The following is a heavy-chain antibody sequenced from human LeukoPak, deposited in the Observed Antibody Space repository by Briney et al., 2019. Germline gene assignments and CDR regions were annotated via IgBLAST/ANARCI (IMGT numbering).Heavy chain of an antibody. V-gene: IGHV3-30*04. CDR1: GFTFSSYA. CDR3: AREGQHGDNWNDGFDY. CDR2: ISYDGSNK. Sequence: GRSLRLSCAASGFTFSSYAMHWVRQAPGKGLEWVAVISYDGSNKYYADSVKGRFTISRDNSKNTLYLQMNSLRAEDTAVYYCAREGQHGDNWNDGFDYWGQGTLVTVSS. D-gene: IGHD1-1*01. J-gene: IGHJ4*02.